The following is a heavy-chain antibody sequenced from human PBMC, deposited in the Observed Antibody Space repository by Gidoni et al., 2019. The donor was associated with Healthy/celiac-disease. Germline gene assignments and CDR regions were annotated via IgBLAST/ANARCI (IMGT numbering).Heavy chain of an antibody. CDR1: GVPFRCYG. CDR2: ISCSGGST. V-gene: IGHV3-23*01. J-gene: IGHJ4*02. Sequence: EVQLLESGGGWVQPAGCRRLSCAASGVPFRCYGMSWVRQAPGKGLELVSAISCSGGSTYYADAVTGRFTISSDNSKNPRNLQMNSLRAEDTAVYYCAKGSAQSLKRAKGGATIFDYWGQGTLVTVLS. D-gene: IGHD1-26*01. CDR3: AKGSAQSLKRAKGGATIFDY.